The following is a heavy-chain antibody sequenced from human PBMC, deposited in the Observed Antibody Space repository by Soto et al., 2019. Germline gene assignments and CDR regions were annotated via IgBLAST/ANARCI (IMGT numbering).Heavy chain of an antibody. J-gene: IGHJ6*02. CDR1: GYTFTSYG. CDR3: ARANGAVAGTGYYYYYGMDV. Sequence: QVQLVQSGVEVKKPGASVKVSCKASGYTFTSYGISWVRQAPGQGLEWMGWISAYNGNTNYAQKLQGRVNMTTDTSTSTAYMELRSLRSDDTAVYYCARANGAVAGTGYYYYYGMDVWGQGTTVTVSS. CDR2: ISAYNGNT. V-gene: IGHV1-18*01. D-gene: IGHD6-19*01.